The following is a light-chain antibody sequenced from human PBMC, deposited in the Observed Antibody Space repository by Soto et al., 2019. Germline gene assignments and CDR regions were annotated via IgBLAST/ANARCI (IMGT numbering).Light chain of an antibody. V-gene: IGLV2-14*01. CDR2: EVR. Sequence: QSALTQPASVSGSPGQSITISCAGTMRDVGAYNLVSWYQPHPGRAPQLIIYEVRNRPSGISFRFSGSKSGNTASLTISGLQAEDEADYYCSSYTTKSSLIFGRGTKLTVL. J-gene: IGLJ2*01. CDR1: MRDVGAYNL. CDR3: SSYTTKSSLI.